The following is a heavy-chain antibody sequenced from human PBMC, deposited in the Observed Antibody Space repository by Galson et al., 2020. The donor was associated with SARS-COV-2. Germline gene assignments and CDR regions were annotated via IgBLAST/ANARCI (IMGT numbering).Heavy chain of an antibody. CDR2: IYYSGTN. J-gene: IGHJ5*02. CDR1: GGSISSGAYY. V-gene: IGHV4-31*01. CDR3: ARASRQVISTTRVVVNWFDP. D-gene: IGHD2-15*01. Sequence: ASESLSLTCTVSGGSISSGAYYWSRIRQHPGKGLDWIGYIYYSGTNYSNPSLKSLVTISIDTSKNQFSLKLSSVTPADTAVYYCARASRQVISTTRVVVNWFDPWGQGTLVTVSS.